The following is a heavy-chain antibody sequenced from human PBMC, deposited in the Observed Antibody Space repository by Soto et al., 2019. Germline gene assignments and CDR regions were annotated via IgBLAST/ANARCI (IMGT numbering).Heavy chain of an antibody. V-gene: IGHV3-7*01. J-gene: IGHJ6*02. CDR1: GFTFSNYG. Sequence: EVQLVESGGGLVQPGGSLRLSCAASGFTFSNYGMSWVRQAPGKGLEWVANIKPDGSEKSYVDSVKGRFTISRDNAKNALYLQMNSLRAEHTAVYFGARPHSNYDLWSTHPIDVWGQGTTVTVSS. D-gene: IGHD3-3*01. CDR2: IKPDGSEK. CDR3: ARPHSNYDLWSTHPIDV.